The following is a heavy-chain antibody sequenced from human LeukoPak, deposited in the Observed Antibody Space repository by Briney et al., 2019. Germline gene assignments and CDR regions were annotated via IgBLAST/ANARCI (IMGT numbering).Heavy chain of an antibody. D-gene: IGHD3-22*01. V-gene: IGHV4-31*03. CDR2: IYYSGST. Sequence: SQTLSLTCTVSGGSISSGGYYWSWIRQHPGKGLEWIGYIYYSGSTYCNPSLKSRVTISVDTSKNQFSLKLSSVTAADTAVYYCARGGTPYYDSSGYPTFDYWGQGTLVTVSS. J-gene: IGHJ4*02. CDR3: ARGGTPYYDSSGYPTFDY. CDR1: GGSISSGGYY.